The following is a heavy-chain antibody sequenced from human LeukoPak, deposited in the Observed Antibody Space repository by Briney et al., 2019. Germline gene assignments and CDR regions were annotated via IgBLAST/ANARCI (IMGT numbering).Heavy chain of an antibody. V-gene: IGHV3-64D*06. D-gene: IGHD6-13*01. CDR3: VKVQIAEENDY. J-gene: IGHJ4*02. CDR2: ISSNGGST. CDR1: GFTFSSYA. Sequence: GGSLRLSCSASGFTFSSYAMHWVRQAPGKGLEYVSAISSNGGSTYYADSVKGRFTISRDNSKNTLYFQMSSLRAEDTAVYYCVKVQIAEENDYWGQGTLVTVSS.